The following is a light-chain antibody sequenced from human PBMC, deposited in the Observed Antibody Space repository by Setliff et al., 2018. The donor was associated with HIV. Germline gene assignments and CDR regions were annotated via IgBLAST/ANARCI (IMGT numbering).Light chain of an antibody. CDR1: SSDIGGYDY. Sequence: LTQPASVSGSPGQSITISCTGTSSDIGGYDYVTWYQQHPGKAPKLMIYEVNNRPSGVSNRFSGSKSGFTASLTISGLQAEDEADYYCSSYTRSSSYVFGTGTKVTVL. V-gene: IGLV2-14*01. CDR2: EVN. CDR3: SSYTRSSSYV. J-gene: IGLJ1*01.